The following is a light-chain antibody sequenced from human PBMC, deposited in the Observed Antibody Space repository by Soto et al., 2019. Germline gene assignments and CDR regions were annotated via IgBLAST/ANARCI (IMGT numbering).Light chain of an antibody. CDR3: ATWDDSLNGWV. Sequence: QSVLTQPPSASGTPGQRVTISCFGSNSNIGSNIVNWYQQLPGTAPKLLIYGNSQRPSGVPDRFSGSKSGTSASLAISGRQSEDEADFYCATWDDSLNGWVFGGGTKVTVL. CDR2: GNS. CDR1: NSNIGSNI. J-gene: IGLJ3*02. V-gene: IGLV1-44*01.